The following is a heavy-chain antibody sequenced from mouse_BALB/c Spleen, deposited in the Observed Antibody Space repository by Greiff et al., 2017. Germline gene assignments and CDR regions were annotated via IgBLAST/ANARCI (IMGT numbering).Heavy chain of an antibody. CDR2: ISSGGSYT. D-gene: IGHD2-3*01. CDR1: GFTFSSYA. J-gene: IGHJ4*01. Sequence: EVKLVESGGGLVKTGGSLKLSCAASGFTFSSYAMSWVRQSPEKRLEWVAEISSGGSYTYYPDTVTGRFTISRDNAKNTLYLEMSSLRSEDTAMYYCARGGYYDHYYAMDYWGQGTSVTVSS. CDR3: ARGGYYDHYYAMDY. V-gene: IGHV5-9-4*01.